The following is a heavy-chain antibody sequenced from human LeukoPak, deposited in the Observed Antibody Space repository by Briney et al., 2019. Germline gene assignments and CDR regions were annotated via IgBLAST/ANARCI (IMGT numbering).Heavy chain of an antibody. CDR1: GGTFSSYA. CDR3: ARDGIAVAGDFDY. J-gene: IGHJ4*02. D-gene: IGHD6-19*01. V-gene: IGHV1-69*04. CDR2: IIPILGIA. Sequence: GASVKVSCKASGGTFSSYAISWVRQAPGQGLEWMGRIIPILGIANYAQKFQGRVTITADKSTSTAYMELSSLRSEGTAVYYCARDGIAVAGDFDYWGQGTLVTVSS.